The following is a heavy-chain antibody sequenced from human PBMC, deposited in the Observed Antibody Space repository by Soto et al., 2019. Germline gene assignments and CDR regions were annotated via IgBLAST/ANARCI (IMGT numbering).Heavy chain of an antibody. Sequence: PGGSLRLSCAASGFTFSSYAMHWVRQAPGKGLEWVAVISYDGSNKYYADSVKGRFTISRDNSKNTLYLQMNSLRAEDTAVYYCARDEVLDYWGQGTLVTVSS. V-gene: IGHV3-30-3*01. CDR3: ARDEVLDY. CDR2: ISYDGSNK. D-gene: IGHD1-1*01. CDR1: GFTFSSYA. J-gene: IGHJ4*02.